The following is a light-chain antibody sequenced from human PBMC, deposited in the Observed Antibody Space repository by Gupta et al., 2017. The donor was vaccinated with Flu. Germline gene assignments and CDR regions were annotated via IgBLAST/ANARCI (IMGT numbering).Light chain of an antibody. CDR2: DAS. J-gene: IGKJ4*01. CDR3: QQYDSLPLT. CDR1: QDITNY. Sequence: DIQMTQSPSSLSASLGDRVPITCQASQDITNYLNWFQQKPGEAPKLLISDASNPEPGVPSRFSGSRSGTAFTFTINGLQSGDIATYYCQQYDSLPLTFGGGTKVEIK. V-gene: IGKV1-33*01.